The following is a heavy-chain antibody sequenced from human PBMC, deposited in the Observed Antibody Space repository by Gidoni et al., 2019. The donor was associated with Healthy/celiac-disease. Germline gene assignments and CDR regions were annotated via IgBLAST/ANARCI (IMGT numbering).Heavy chain of an antibody. D-gene: IGHD6-13*01. V-gene: IGHV1-69*01. CDR1: GGTFSRYS. CDR3: ARSEAAGTVDYYYYYYMDV. CDR2: IIPIFGTA. J-gene: IGHJ6*03. Sequence: QVQLVQSGAEVKKPGSSVKVSCKASGGTFSRYSISWVGQAPGQGLEWMGGIIPIFGTANYAQKCQGRVTITADESTRTAYMELSSLRSEDTAVYYCARSEAAGTVDYYYYYYMDVWGKGTTVTVSS.